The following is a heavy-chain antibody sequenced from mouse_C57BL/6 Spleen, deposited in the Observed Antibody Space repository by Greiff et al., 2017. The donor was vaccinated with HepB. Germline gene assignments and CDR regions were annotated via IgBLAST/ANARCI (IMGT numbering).Heavy chain of an antibody. J-gene: IGHJ4*01. V-gene: IGHV14-4*01. CDR3: TRLSTTVVAEGGDY. D-gene: IGHD1-1*01. CDR2: IDPENGDT. Sequence: EVQLQQSGAELVRPGASVKLSCTASGFNIKDDYMHWVKQRPEQGLEWIGWIDPENGDTEYASKFQGKATITADTSSNTAYLHLSSLTSEDTAVYYYTRLSTTVVAEGGDYWGQGTSVTVSS. CDR1: GFNIKDDY.